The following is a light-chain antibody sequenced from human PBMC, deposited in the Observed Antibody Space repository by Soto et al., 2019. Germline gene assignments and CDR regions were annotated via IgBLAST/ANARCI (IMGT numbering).Light chain of an antibody. CDR3: QQYGSSPT. J-gene: IGKJ1*01. V-gene: IGKV3-20*01. CDR2: GIS. CDR1: QSVRSNS. Sequence: EMMLTQSPGTLSLSPGDRATLSCRASQSVRSNSLAWYQQKPGQAPRLLISGISRRATGIPDRFSGGGSGTDFTLTISRLEPEDFAVYYCQQYGSSPTFGQGTKVDIK.